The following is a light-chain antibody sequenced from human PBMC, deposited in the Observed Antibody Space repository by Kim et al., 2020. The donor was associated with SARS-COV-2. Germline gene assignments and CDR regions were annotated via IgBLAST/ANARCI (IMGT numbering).Light chain of an antibody. Sequence: SASVGDRVTIPCRASQGISNYLAWYQQDPGNAPKLLIYGASTLQSGVTSRFSGSGSGTEFTLTISGLQPEDFATYFCHQFSIYPRTFGQGTKLEI. CDR1: QGISNY. J-gene: IGKJ1*01. V-gene: IGKV1-9*01. CDR3: HQFSIYPRT. CDR2: GAS.